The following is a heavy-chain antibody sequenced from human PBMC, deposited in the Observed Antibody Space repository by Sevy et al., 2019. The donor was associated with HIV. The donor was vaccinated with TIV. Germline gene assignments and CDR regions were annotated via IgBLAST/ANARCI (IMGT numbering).Heavy chain of an antibody. D-gene: IGHD3-10*01. Sequence: ASVKVSCKASGYTFTGYYMHWVRQAPGQGLEWMGWINPNSGGTNYAQKFQGTVTMTRDTSISTAYMELGRLRSDDTAVYYCARDALLRGGYLDYWGQGTLVTVSS. V-gene: IGHV1-2*02. J-gene: IGHJ4*02. CDR2: INPNSGGT. CDR3: ARDALLRGGYLDY. CDR1: GYTFTGYY.